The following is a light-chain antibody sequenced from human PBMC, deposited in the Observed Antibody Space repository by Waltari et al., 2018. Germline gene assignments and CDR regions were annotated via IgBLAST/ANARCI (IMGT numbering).Light chain of an antibody. Sequence: SVLTQPPSVSGAPGQRVSISCTGSGSNPGAGYAVHWYPQHPGKAPKLLIYGTSTRPPGVPDRFFGSQSGTSASLAITALQAEDEAEYYCQSYDTSLSVVFGGGTKLTVL. CDR2: GTS. V-gene: IGLV1-40*01. CDR3: QSYDTSLSVV. J-gene: IGLJ2*01. CDR1: GSNPGAGYA.